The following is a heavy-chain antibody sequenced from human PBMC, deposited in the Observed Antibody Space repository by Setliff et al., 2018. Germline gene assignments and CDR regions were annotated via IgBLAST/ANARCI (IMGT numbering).Heavy chain of an antibody. CDR1: GFTFSSYA. Sequence: GWSLSLSCAASGFTFSSYAMSWVRQAPGKGLEWVSAISGSGGSTYYADSVKGRFTISRDNSKNTLYLQMNSLRAEDTAVCYCAKTLIPYGMDVWGQGTTVTVSS. CDR2: ISGSGGST. D-gene: IGHD3-16*01. V-gene: IGHV3-23*01. J-gene: IGHJ6*02. CDR3: AKTLIPYGMDV.